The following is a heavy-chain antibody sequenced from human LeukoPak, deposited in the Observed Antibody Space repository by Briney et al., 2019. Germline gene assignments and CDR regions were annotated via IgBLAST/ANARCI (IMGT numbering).Heavy chain of an antibody. J-gene: IGHJ3*01. CDR2: IYYSGST. CDR1: GGSISSYY. Sequence: SETLSLTCTVSGGSISSYYWSWIRQPPGKGLEWIGYIYYSGSTNCNPSLKSRVTISVDTTKNQFSLKLSSVTAADTAVYYCAGTYYYGSSAYYYPWGQETMVTVSS. D-gene: IGHD3-22*01. V-gene: IGHV4-59*01. CDR3: AGTYYYGSSAYYYP.